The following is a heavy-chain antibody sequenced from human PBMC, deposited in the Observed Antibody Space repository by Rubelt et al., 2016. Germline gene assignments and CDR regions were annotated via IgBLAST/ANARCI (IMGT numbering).Heavy chain of an antibody. CDR2: IWYDGSNK. CDR3: VRGTWYFDL. Sequence: GGGVVQPGRSLRLSCAASGFTFSSYGMHWVRQAPGKGLEWVAVIWYDGSNKYYGDSGKGRFTISRDNSKNTVYLQMNSLRAEESAVYFCVRGTWYFDLWGRGTLVTVSS. V-gene: IGHV3-33*01. CDR1: GFTFSSYG. D-gene: IGHD3/OR15-3a*01. J-gene: IGHJ2*01.